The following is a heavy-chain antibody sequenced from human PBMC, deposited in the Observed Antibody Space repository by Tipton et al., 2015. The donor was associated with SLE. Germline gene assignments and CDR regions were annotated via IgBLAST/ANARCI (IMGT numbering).Heavy chain of an antibody. CDR2: ISGRSDYI. CDR1: GFTFSRFG. Sequence: SLRLSCEASGFTFSRFGMNWLCQAPGKGLEWVSFISGRSDYIYYADSMKGRFTISRDNAKNSVFLQIDSLRAEDSAVYFCARDLAVTTPEYFQHWGHGTQVTVSS. D-gene: IGHD4-17*01. J-gene: IGHJ1*01. V-gene: IGHV3-21*03. CDR3: ARDLAVTTPEYFQH.